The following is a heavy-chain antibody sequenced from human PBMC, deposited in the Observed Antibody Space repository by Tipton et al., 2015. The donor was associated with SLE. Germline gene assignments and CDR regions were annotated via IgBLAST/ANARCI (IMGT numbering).Heavy chain of an antibody. CDR2: VCNSGTT. J-gene: IGHJ6*03. Sequence: TLSLTCTVSGASVSSFCWNWIRQSPGKGLEWIGCVCNSGTTNYDPSLKSRGTISVDTSKNHFSLELTSVTAADTAVYYCARSGLGTRSDYYYYMDVWGKGTTVTVSS. CDR1: GASVSSFC. CDR3: ARSGLGTRSDYYYYMDV. D-gene: IGHD7-27*01. V-gene: IGHV4-59*08.